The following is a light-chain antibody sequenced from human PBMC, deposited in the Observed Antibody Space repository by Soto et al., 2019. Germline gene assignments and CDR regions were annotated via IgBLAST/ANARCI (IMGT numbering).Light chain of an antibody. CDR2: KAS. Sequence: DLQMTQSPSTLSASVGHRDTITCRASQSISSWLAWYQQKPGKAPKLLIYKASSLESGVPSRFSGSGSGTEFTLTISSLQPDDFATYYCQQYNSYRTFGQGTKV. J-gene: IGKJ1*01. CDR1: QSISSW. CDR3: QQYNSYRT. V-gene: IGKV1-5*03.